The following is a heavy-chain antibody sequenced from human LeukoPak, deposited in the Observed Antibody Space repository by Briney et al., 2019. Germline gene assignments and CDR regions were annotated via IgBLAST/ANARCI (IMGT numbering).Heavy chain of an antibody. CDR3: ARHRYYDSSGYYDYFDY. CDR2: INPNSGGT. V-gene: IGHV1-2*02. D-gene: IGHD3-22*01. Sequence: GASVKVSCKASGYTFTGYYMHWVRQAPGQGLEWMGWINPNSGGTNYAQKFQGRVTMTRDTSISTAYMELSRLRSDDTAVYYCARHRYYDSSGYYDYFDYWGQGTLVTVSS. J-gene: IGHJ4*02. CDR1: GYTFTGYY.